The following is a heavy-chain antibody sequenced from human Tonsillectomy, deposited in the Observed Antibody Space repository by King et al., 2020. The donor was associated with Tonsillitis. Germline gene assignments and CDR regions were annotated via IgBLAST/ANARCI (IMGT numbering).Heavy chain of an antibody. CDR2: ISGSGVTT. CDR3: AKDWTATPDYYYGMDV. D-gene: IGHD2-15*01. J-gene: IGHJ6*02. V-gene: IGHV3-23*04. Sequence: QLVQSGGGLVQPGGSLRLSCAASRFTFSSYAMSWVRQAPGKGLEWVSGISGSGVTTYYADSVKGRFTISRDKSKKTLYLQMNSLRAEDTAVYYYAKDWTATPDYYYGMDVWGQGITVTVSS. CDR1: RFTFSSYA.